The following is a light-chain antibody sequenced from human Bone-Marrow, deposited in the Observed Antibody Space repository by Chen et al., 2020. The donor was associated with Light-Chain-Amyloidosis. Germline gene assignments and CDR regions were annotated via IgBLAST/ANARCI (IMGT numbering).Light chain of an antibody. Sequence: QSALTQPASVSGSPGQSIPISCTGTSSDVGGDNHVSWYQQHPDKAPKLMIYEVTNRPSWVPDRFSGSKSDNTASLTISGPQTEDEADYFCSSYAIANTLVFGSGPRVTVL. V-gene: IGLV2-14*01. CDR3: SSYAIANTLV. CDR1: SSDVGGDNH. CDR2: EVT. J-gene: IGLJ1*01.